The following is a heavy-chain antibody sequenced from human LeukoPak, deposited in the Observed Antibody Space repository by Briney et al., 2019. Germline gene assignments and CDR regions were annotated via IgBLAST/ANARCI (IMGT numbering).Heavy chain of an antibody. D-gene: IGHD1-14*01. V-gene: IGHV1-2*02. J-gene: IGHJ4*02. CDR3: AQGHPSAEPPDY. CDR2: INPNTGGA. Sequence: ASVKVSCKASGYAFTDYYIHWVRQVPGQGLEYMGWINPNTGGASYAQRFRDRVTMSVDTSITTVYMELSRLTGDDTAVYYCAQGHPSAEPPDYWGQGDLVTVSS. CDR1: GYAFTDYY.